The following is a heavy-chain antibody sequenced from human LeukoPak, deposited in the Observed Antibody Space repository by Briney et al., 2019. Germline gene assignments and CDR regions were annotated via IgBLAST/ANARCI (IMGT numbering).Heavy chain of an antibody. CDR2: MNPNSGNT. V-gene: IGHV1-8*01. CDR1: GYTFTSYD. CDR3: AREALERRLGVTTTINWFDP. D-gene: IGHD4-17*01. J-gene: IGHJ5*02. Sequence: ASVKVSCKASGYTFTSYDINWVRQATGQGLEWMGWMNPNSGNTGYAQKFQGRVTMTRNTSITTAYMELSSLRSEDTAVYYCAREALERRLGVTTTINWFDPWGQGTLVTVSS.